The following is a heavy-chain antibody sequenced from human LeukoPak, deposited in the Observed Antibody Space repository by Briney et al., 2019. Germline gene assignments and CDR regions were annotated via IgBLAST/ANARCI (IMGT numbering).Heavy chain of an antibody. Sequence: GESLKISCKGSGCSFTSYWIGWVRQMPGKGLEWMGIIYPGDSDTRYSPSFQGRVTISADKSISTAYLQWSSLKASDTAMYYCASSRKYSSSSERDYYYGMDVWGQGTTVTVSS. CDR1: GCSFTSYW. CDR2: IYPGDSDT. V-gene: IGHV5-51*01. J-gene: IGHJ6*02. D-gene: IGHD6-6*01. CDR3: ASSRKYSSSSERDYYYGMDV.